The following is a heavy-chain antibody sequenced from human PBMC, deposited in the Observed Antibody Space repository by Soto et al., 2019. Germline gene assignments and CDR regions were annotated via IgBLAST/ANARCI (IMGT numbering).Heavy chain of an antibody. V-gene: IGHV1-18*01. Sequence: GASVKVSCKASGYTFINYGINWVRQAPGQGLEWMGWISPYNGNRNYAQNLQGRVTMTTDTSTTTAYMEVRSLISNDTAVYYCARGEVYGLDVWGQGTTVTVSS. CDR2: ISPYNGNR. J-gene: IGHJ6*02. CDR3: ARGEVYGLDV. CDR1: GYTFINYG.